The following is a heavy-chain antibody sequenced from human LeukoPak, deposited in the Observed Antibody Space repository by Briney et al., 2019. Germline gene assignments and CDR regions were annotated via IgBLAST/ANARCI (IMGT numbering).Heavy chain of an antibody. CDR2: ISYSGSST. J-gene: IGHJ6*02. CDR1: GFSFSIHT. V-gene: IGHV3-21*06. CDR3: ASQGGMDV. Sequence: GGSLRLSCAACGFSFSIHTMNWVRQAPGKGLQWVSSISYSGSSTYYVDSVKGRFTISRGNAKNSLYLQMNSLRAEDTAVYYCASQGGMDVWGQGTTVIVSS.